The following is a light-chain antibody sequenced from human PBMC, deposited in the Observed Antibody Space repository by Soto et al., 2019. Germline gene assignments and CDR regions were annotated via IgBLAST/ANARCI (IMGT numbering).Light chain of an antibody. V-gene: IGLV2-14*01. CDR3: SSSTDTDTLVI. CDR1: TSDVGRYKF. Sequence: QSALTQPASVSGSPGQSITISCTGTTSDVGRYKFVSWYQQHPGKAPKLLIYEVSNRPSGVSSRFSGSKSGNTASLTISGLQTDDEASYYCSSSTDTDTLVIFGGGTKLTVL. J-gene: IGLJ2*01. CDR2: EVS.